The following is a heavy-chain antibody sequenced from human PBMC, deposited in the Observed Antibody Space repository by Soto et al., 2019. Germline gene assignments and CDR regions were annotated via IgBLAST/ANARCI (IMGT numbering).Heavy chain of an antibody. D-gene: IGHD3-10*01. Sequence: QVQLVQSGAEVKKPGASVKVSCKASGYTFTSYGIIWVRQAPGQGLEWMGWISAYNGNTNYAQKLQGRVTMNTDTSNSTAYMELRSLRSDDPAVYYCAREGGFGELFSNDYGMDFWGQGTTVTVSS. CDR3: AREGGFGELFSNDYGMDF. J-gene: IGHJ6*02. CDR2: ISAYNGNT. CDR1: GYTFTSYG. V-gene: IGHV1-18*01.